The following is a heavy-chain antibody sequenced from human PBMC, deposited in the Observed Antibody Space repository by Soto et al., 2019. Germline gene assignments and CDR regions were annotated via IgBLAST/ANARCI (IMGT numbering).Heavy chain of an antibody. Sequence: ASVKVSCKASGYTFTSYGISWVRQAPGQGLEWMGWISAYNGNTNYAQKLQGRVTMTEDTSTDTAYMELSSLRSEDTAVYYCATGTYSSYKKFDYWGQGTLVTVSS. CDR2: ISAYNGNT. J-gene: IGHJ4*02. CDR3: ATGTYSSYKKFDY. V-gene: IGHV1-18*01. CDR1: GYTFTSYG. D-gene: IGHD6-6*01.